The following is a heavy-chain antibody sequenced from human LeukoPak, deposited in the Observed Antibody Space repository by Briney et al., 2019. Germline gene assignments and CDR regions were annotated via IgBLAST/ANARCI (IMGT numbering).Heavy chain of an antibody. Sequence: AASVKVSCKASGYTFTGYYMHWVRQAPGQGLEWMGWINPNSGGTDYAQKFQGRVTMTRDTSISTAYMELSRLRSDDTAVYYCARGGTAADSPYGFDHWGQGTLVTVSS. D-gene: IGHD6-13*01. J-gene: IGHJ4*02. CDR1: GYTFTGYY. CDR2: INPNSGGT. V-gene: IGHV1-2*02. CDR3: ARGGTAADSPYGFDH.